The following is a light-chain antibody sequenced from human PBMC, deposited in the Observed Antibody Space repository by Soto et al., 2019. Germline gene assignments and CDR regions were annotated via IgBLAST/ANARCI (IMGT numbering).Light chain of an antibody. CDR1: QSVSSSY. Sequence: EIVLTQSPGTLYLSPGERATLSCRASQSVSSSYLAWYQHKPGQAPRLLIYGASSRATGIPDRFSGSGSGTEFTLTISRLEPEDFAVDYCQQYGSSPPFTFGPGTKVDIK. CDR3: QQYGSSPPFT. J-gene: IGKJ3*01. CDR2: GAS. V-gene: IGKV3-20*01.